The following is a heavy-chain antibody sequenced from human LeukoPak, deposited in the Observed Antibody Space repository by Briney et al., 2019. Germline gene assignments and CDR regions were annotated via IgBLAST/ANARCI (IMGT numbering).Heavy chain of an antibody. D-gene: IGHD3-10*01. CDR1: GGSFSSGSYY. Sequence: SETLSLTCTVSGGSFSSGSYYWSWIRQPPGKGLEWIGYIYYSGSTNYNPSLKSRVTISVDTSKNQFSLKLSSVTAADTAVYYCARDRGAGPDYWGQGTLVTDSS. CDR2: IYYSGST. J-gene: IGHJ4*02. CDR3: ARDRGAGPDY. V-gene: IGHV4-61*01.